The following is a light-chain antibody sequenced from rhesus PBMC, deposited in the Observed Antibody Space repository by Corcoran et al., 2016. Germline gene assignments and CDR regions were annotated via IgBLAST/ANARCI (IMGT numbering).Light chain of an antibody. CDR2: SAS. J-gene: IGKJ2*01. CDR3: YQHSSGYS. Sequence: ILTQSPATLSLSPGERATLSCRASQSVSTYLAWYQQQPGQAPRLLIYSASSRATCIPDRFSGSGSGTDFTLTSSNLEPEDVGIYHCYQHSSGYSFGQGTKVEIK. CDR1: QSVSTY. V-gene: IGKV3-10*01.